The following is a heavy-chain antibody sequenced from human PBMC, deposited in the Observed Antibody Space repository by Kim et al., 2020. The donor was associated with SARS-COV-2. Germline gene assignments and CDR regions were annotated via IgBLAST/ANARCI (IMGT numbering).Heavy chain of an antibody. J-gene: IGHJ3*02. CDR3: ATGRWPPDAFDI. Sequence: SETLSLTCTVSGGSISSSSYYWGWIRQPPGKGLEWIGSIYYSGSTYYNPSLKSRVTISVDTSKNQFSLKLSSVTAADTAVYYCATGRWPPDAFDIWGQGTMVTVSS. D-gene: IGHD6-13*01. CDR2: IYYSGST. V-gene: IGHV4-39*01. CDR1: GGSISSSSYY.